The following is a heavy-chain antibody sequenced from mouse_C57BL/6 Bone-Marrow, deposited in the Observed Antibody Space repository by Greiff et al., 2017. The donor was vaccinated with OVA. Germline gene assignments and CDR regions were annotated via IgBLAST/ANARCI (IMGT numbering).Heavy chain of an antibody. CDR1: GYTFTDHT. V-gene: IGHV1-78*01. J-gene: IGHJ2*01. Sequence: VHLVESDAELVKPGASVKISCKVSGYTFTDHTIHWMKQRPEQGLEWIGYIYPRDGSTKYNEKFKGKATLTADKSSITAYMQLNSLTSEDAAVYFCARSRDYDYGSSYFDYWGQGTTLTVSS. CDR3: ARSRDYDYGSSYFDY. CDR2: IYPRDGST. D-gene: IGHD2-4*01.